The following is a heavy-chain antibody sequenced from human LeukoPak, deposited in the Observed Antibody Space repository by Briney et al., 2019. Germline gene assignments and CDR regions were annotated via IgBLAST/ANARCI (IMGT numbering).Heavy chain of an antibody. J-gene: IGHJ5*02. CDR3: ARPYCSGGSCYSWFDP. V-gene: IGHV1-2*02. Sequence: ASVKVSCKASGYTFTGYYMHWVRQAPGQGLEWMGWINPNSGGTNYAQKFQGRVTMTRDTSISTAYMELSRLRSDDTAVYYCARPYCSGGSCYSWFDPWGQGTLVTVSS. D-gene: IGHD2-15*01. CDR1: GYTFTGYY. CDR2: INPNSGGT.